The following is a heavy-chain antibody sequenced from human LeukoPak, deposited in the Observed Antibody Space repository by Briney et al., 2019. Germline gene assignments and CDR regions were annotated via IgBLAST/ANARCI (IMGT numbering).Heavy chain of an antibody. J-gene: IGHJ6*03. CDR1: GFTFSDYY. CDR2: ISSSGSTI. Sequence: GGSLRLSCAASGFTFSDYYMSWIRQAPGKGLEWVSYISSSGSTIYYADSVKGRFTISRDNSKNTLYLQMNSLRAEDTAVYYCAKDRILRIVGATTNYYYYYMDVWGKGTTVTVSS. CDR3: AKDRILRIVGATTNYYYYYMDV. D-gene: IGHD1-26*01. V-gene: IGHV3-11*04.